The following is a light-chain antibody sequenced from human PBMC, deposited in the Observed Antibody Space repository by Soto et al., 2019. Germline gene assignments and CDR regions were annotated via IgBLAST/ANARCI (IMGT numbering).Light chain of an antibody. Sequence: QSVLTQSPSASASLGASVKFTCTLTSGHSTYAIAWHQQQPEMGPRYLMKVNSDGSHSKGDGIPDRFSGSSSGAERYLTISSLQSEDEADYYCQTWGTGDWVFGGGTQLTVL. CDR3: QTWGTGDWV. J-gene: IGLJ3*02. V-gene: IGLV4-69*01. CDR1: SGHSTYA. CDR2: VNSDGSH.